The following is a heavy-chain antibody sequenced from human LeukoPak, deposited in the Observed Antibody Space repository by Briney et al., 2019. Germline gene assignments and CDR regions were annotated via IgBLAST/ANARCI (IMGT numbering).Heavy chain of an antibody. J-gene: IGHJ6*02. V-gene: IGHV4-59*01. Sequence: SETLSLTCTVSGGSISSYYWSWIRQPPGKGLEWIGYIYYSGSTNYNPSLKSRVTISVDTSKNQFSLKLSSVTAADTAVYYCARGHYGGNSNYYYGMDVWGQGTTVTVSS. D-gene: IGHD4-23*01. CDR2: IYYSGST. CDR1: GGSISSYY. CDR3: ARGHYGGNSNYYYGMDV.